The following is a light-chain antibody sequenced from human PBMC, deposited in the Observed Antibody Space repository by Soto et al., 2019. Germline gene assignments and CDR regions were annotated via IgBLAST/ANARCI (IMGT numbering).Light chain of an antibody. CDR3: SSYRSRSPCV. J-gene: IGLJ1*01. CDR2: EVS. V-gene: IGLV2-14*01. CDR1: SSDVGVYNY. Sequence: QSVLTQPASVSGSPGQSITISCTGTSSDVGVYNYVSWYQQHPGKAPKLMIYEVSNRPSGVSNRFSGSKSGNTASLTISGLQAEDEAGYYCSSYRSRSPCVFGTGTKVTVL.